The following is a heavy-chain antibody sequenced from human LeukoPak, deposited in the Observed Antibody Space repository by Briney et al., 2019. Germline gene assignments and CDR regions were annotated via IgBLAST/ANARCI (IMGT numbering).Heavy chain of an antibody. CDR3: VRGAKLRGDAFDI. D-gene: IGHD4-17*01. CDR2: PRSKAESYTT. CDR1: GFTFSSYG. J-gene: IGHJ3*02. Sequence: GGSLRLSCAASGFTFSSYGMLWVRQAPGKGLEGVGRPRSKAESYTTEYAAPVKGRFTISRDDSKNSLYLQMNSLKTEDSAVYYCVRGAKLRGDAFDIWGRGTAVTVSS. V-gene: IGHV3-72*01.